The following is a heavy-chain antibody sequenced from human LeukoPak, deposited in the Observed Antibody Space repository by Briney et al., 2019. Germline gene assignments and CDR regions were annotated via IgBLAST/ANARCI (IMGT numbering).Heavy chain of an antibody. J-gene: IGHJ3*02. D-gene: IGHD5-12*01. V-gene: IGHV3-21*01. CDR3: AREWYLGYDWGAFDI. CDR1: GFTFSSYS. CDR2: ISSSSSYI. Sequence: GGSLRLSCAASGFTFSSYSMNWVRQAPGKGLEWVSSISSSSSYIYYADSVKGRFTISRDNAKNSLYLQMNSLRAEDTAVYYCAREWYLGYDWGAFDIWGQGTMVTVSS.